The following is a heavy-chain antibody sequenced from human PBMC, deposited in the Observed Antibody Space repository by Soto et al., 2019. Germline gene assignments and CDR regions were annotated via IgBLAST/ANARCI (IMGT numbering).Heavy chain of an antibody. CDR1: GFTFSDAW. D-gene: IGHD1-1*01. J-gene: IGHJ4*02. V-gene: IGHV3-15*01. CDR2: IKSKGSGGTT. Sequence: EVQLVESGGGLVKPGGSLRLSCAASGFTFSDAWMSWVRQAPGKGLEWVGRIKSKGSGGTTDYPAPVKGRFIISRDDSKKTLYLQMNSLRAEDTAVYYCAKAARTTTLYNFDFWGQGTLVTVSS. CDR3: AKAARTTTLYNFDF.